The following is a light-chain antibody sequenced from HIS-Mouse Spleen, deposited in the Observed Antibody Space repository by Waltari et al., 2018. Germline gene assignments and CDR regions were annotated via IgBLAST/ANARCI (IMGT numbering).Light chain of an antibody. CDR3: YSTDSSGNHRV. CDR2: EDS. V-gene: IGLV3-10*01. CDR1: ALPKKY. Sequence: SYELTQPPSVSVSPGQTARITCPGDALPKKYAYWYQQKSGQAPVLVIYEDSKRPSGIHERFSGSSSGTMATLTISGAQVEDEADYYCYSTDSSGNHRVFGGGNKLTVL. J-gene: IGLJ2*01.